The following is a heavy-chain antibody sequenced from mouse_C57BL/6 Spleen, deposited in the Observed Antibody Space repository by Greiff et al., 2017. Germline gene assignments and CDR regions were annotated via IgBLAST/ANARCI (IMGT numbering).Heavy chain of an antibody. CDR1: GYAFSSSW. CDR2: IYPGDGDT. Sequence: QVQLQQSGPELVKPGASVKISCKASGYAFSSSWMNWVKQRPGKGLEWIGRIYPGDGDTNYNGKFKGKATLTADKSSSTAYMQLSSLTSEDSAVYFCARKGDYDGYFDVWGTETTGTVSS. D-gene: IGHD2-4*01. CDR3: ARKGDYDGYFDV. J-gene: IGHJ1*03. V-gene: IGHV1-82*01.